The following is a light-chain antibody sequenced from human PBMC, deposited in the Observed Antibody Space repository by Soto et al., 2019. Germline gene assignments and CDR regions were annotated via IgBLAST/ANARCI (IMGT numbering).Light chain of an antibody. CDR2: EVN. CDR1: SSDVGGYKY. Sequence: QSALTQPPSASGSPGQSVTISCTGTSSDVGGYKYVSWYQQHPGKAPKLMIFEVNKRPSGVPDRFSGSKSGNTASLTVSGLQAEDEADYYCNSYAGINNLAVFGTGTKVTVL. CDR3: NSYAGINNLAV. V-gene: IGLV2-8*01. J-gene: IGLJ1*01.